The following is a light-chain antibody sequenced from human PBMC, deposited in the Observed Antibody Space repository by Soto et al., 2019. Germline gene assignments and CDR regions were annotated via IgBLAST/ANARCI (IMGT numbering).Light chain of an antibody. V-gene: IGLV1-51*01. J-gene: IGLJ2*01. CDR3: GTWDGSLGTGI. CDR2: DND. CDR1: RSNIGSNY. Sequence: QSVLTQPPSVSAAPGQSVVISCSGSRSNIGSNYVSWYQHLPGTAPKLLIYDNDKRPSGIPDRFSGSKSGTSATLGITGLQTGDEADYYCGTWDGSLGTGIFGGGTKVTVL.